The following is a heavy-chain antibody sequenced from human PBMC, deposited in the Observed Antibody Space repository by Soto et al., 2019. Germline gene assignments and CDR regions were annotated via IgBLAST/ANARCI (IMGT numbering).Heavy chain of an antibody. CDR3: ARGARYYDFWSGYSSYYYYMDV. CDR2: ISSSSSYI. J-gene: IGHJ6*03. CDR1: GFTFSSYS. Sequence: EVQLVESGGGLVQPGGSLRLSCAASGFTFSSYSMNWVRQAPGKGLEWVSSISSSSSYIYYADSVKGRFTISRDNAKNSLYLQMNSLRAEDTAVYYCARGARYYDFWSGYSSYYYYMDVWGKGTTVTVSS. D-gene: IGHD3-3*01. V-gene: IGHV3-21*01.